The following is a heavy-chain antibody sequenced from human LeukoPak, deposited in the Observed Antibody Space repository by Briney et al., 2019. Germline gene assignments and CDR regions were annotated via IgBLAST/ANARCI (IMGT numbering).Heavy chain of an antibody. V-gene: IGHV1-69*04. D-gene: IGHD6-25*01. CDR1: GGTFSSYA. CDR2: IIPILGIA. J-gene: IGHJ4*02. CDR3: ASAAGYRNEIDY. Sequence: AASVKVSCKASGGTFSSYAISWVRQAPGQGREWMGRIIPILGIANYAQKFQGRVTITADKSTSTAYMELSSPRSEDTAVYYCASAAGYRNEIDYWGQGTLVTVSS.